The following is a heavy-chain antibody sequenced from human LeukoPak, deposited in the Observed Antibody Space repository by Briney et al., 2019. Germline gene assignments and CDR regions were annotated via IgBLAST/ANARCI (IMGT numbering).Heavy chain of an antibody. CDR3: ARLASPDYYYYMDV. CDR1: GGSISSGDYC. V-gene: IGHV4-30-4*01. CDR2: IYYSGST. Sequence: PSETLSLTCTVSGGSISSGDYCWSWIRQPPGKGLEWIGYIYYSGSTYYNPSLKSRVTISVDTSKNQFSLKLSSVTAADTAVYYCARLASPDYYYYMDVWGKGTTVTVSS. J-gene: IGHJ6*03.